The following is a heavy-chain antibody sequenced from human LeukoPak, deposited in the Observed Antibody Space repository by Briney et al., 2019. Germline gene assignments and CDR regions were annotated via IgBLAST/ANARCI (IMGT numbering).Heavy chain of an antibody. CDR2: INHSGST. CDR1: GGSFSGYY. V-gene: IGHV4-34*01. D-gene: IGHD5-12*01. CDR3: ARGCSRRVDIVATIRGAGPYYFDY. Sequence: PSETLSLTCAVYGGSFSGYYWSWIRQPPGKGLEWIGEINHSGSTNYNPSLKSRVTISEDTSKNQLSLKLSSVTAADTAVYYCARGCSRRVDIVATIRGAGPYYFDYWGQGTLVTVSS. J-gene: IGHJ4*02.